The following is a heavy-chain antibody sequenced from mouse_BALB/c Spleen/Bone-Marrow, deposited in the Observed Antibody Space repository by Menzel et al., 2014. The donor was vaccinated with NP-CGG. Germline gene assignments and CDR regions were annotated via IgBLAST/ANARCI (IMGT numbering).Heavy chain of an antibody. J-gene: IGHJ4*01. CDR3: ARRYANPYYAMDY. V-gene: IGHV1S137*01. D-gene: IGHD2-10*02. CDR1: GYTFTDYA. CDR2: ISTYYGDA. Sequence: VKLVESGAELVRPGVSVKISCKGSGYTFTDYAMHWVKQSHAKSLEWIGVISTYYGDARYNQTFKGKATMTVDRSSSTAYMELARLTSEDSAIYYCARRYANPYYAMDYWGQGTSVTVSS.